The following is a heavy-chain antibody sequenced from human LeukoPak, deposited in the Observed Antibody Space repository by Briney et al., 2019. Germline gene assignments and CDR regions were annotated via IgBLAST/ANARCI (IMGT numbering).Heavy chain of an antibody. D-gene: IGHD3-3*01. CDR2: FDPEDGET. J-gene: IGHJ4*02. Sequence: WASVNVSCKVSGYTLTELSMHWVRQAPGKGLEWMGGFDPEDGETIYAQKFQGRVTMTEDTSTDTAYMELSSLRSEDTAVYYCETGHDYFDYWGQGPLLSVSS. CDR1: GYTLTELS. CDR3: ETGHDYFDY. V-gene: IGHV1-24*01.